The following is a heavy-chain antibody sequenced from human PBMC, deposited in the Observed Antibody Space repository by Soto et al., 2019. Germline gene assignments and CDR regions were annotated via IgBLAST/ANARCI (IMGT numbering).Heavy chain of an antibody. CDR3: ARVSDYYDSSGYYLDY. CDR1: GGSISSYY. D-gene: IGHD3-22*01. CDR2: IYYSGST. Sequence: SETLSLTCTVSGGSISSYYWSWIRQPPGKGLEWIGYIYYSGSTNYNPSLKSRVTISVDTSKNQFSLKLSSVTAADTAVYYCARVSDYYDSSGYYLDYWGQGTLVTVSS. V-gene: IGHV4-59*01. J-gene: IGHJ4*02.